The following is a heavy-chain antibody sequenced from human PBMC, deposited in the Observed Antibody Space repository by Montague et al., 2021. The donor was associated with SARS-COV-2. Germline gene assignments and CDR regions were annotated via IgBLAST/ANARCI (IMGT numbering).Heavy chain of an antibody. V-gene: IGHV4-34*01. D-gene: IGHD2-2*01. J-gene: IGHJ4*02. CDR1: GGSFSGYY. CDR3: AREGIGCNSCLDY. CDR2: INHSRST. Sequence: SETLSLTCAVYGGSFSGYYWYWIRQPPGTGLEWIGEINHSRSTDYNPSLKSRVNMSLDASKNQFSLNLSSVTAADTAVYYCAREGIGCNSCLDYWGQGTLVTVSS.